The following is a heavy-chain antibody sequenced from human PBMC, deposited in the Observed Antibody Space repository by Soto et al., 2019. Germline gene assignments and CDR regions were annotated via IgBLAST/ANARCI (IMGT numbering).Heavy chain of an antibody. V-gene: IGHV3-66*01. CDR1: GFTVSSNY. CDR3: ARDLPQGNYYYYYYMDV. CDR2: IYTGGST. J-gene: IGHJ6*03. Sequence: GGSLRLSCAASGFTVSSNYMSWVRQAPGKGLEWAPVIYTGGSTYYADSVKGRFTISRDNSKNTLYLQMNSLRAEDTAVYYCARDLPQGNYYYYYYMDVWGKGTTVTVSS.